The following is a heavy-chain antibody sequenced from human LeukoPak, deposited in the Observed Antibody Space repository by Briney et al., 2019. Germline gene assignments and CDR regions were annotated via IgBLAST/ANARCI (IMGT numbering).Heavy chain of an antibody. CDR2: IWNDGSNK. D-gene: IGHD3-10*01. CDR1: GFTFSVYG. CDR3: ARASGPFDY. J-gene: IGHJ4*02. Sequence: GGSLRLSCAASGFTFSVYGMHWVRQAPGKGLEWVAVIWNDGSNKYYADSVKGRFTISRDNSKNTLYLQMNSLRAEDTAVYSCARASGPFDYWGQGTLVAVSS. V-gene: IGHV3-33*01.